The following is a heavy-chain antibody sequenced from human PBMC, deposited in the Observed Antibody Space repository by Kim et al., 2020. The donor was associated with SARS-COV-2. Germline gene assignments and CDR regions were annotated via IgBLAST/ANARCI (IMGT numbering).Heavy chain of an antibody. V-gene: IGHV1-3*01. D-gene: IGHD3-22*01. CDR1: GYTFTSYA. CDR3: ARDYPTPFITVLKATRVDP. J-gene: IGHJ5*02. Sequence: ASVKVSCKASGYTFTSYAMHWVRQAPGQRLEWMGWINAGNGNTKYSQKFQGRVTITRDTSASTAYMELSSLRSEDTAVYYCARDYPTPFITVLKATRVDPWGQGTLVTVSS. CDR2: INAGNGNT.